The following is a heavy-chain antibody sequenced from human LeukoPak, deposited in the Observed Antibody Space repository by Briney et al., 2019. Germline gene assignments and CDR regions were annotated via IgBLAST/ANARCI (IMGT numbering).Heavy chain of an antibody. J-gene: IGHJ4*02. CDR3: ARYGSGSIMGYFDY. V-gene: IGHV3-23*01. CDR2: ISGSGGST. Sequence: GGSLRLSCAASGFTFSSYSMNWVRQAPGKGLEWVSAISGSGGSTYYADSVKGRFTISRDNSKNTLYLQMNSLRAEDTAVYYCARYGSGSIMGYFDYWGQGTLVTVSS. CDR1: GFTFSSYS. D-gene: IGHD3-10*01.